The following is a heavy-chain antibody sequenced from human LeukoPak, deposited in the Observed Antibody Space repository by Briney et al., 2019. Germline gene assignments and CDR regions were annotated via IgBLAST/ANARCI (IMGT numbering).Heavy chain of an antibody. CDR1: GGSISNYY. V-gene: IGHV4-59*12. CDR2: IYYSGST. Sequence: SETLSLTCTVSGGSISNYYWNWIRQPPGKGLEWIGYIYYSGSTYYNPSLKSRVTISVDTSKNQFSLKLSSVTAADTAVYYCAREGTFGGVIAIDYWGQGTLVTVSS. D-gene: IGHD3-16*02. J-gene: IGHJ4*02. CDR3: AREGTFGGVIAIDY.